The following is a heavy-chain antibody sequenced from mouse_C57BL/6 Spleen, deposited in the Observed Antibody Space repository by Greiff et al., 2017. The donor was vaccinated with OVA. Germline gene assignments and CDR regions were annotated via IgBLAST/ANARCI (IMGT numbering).Heavy chain of an antibody. J-gene: IGHJ3*01. Sequence: QVQLKQPGAELVKPGASVKMSCKASGYTFTSYWITWVKQRPGQGLEWIGDIYPGSGSTNYNEKFKSKATLTVDTSSSTAYMQLSSLTSEDSAVYYCARSSYYDGSAHWGQGTLVTVSA. CDR3: ARSSYYDGSAH. V-gene: IGHV1-55*01. CDR2: IYPGSGST. D-gene: IGHD1-1*01. CDR1: GYTFTSYW.